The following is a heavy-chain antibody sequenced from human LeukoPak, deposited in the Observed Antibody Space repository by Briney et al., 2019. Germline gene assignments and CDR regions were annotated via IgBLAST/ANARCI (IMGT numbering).Heavy chain of an antibody. CDR1: GYTFTSYG. D-gene: IGHD3-3*01. J-gene: IGHJ5*02. CDR2: MNPNSGNT. CDR3: ARGLTALRFLEWWA. V-gene: IGHV1-8*03. Sequence: WASVKVSCKASGYTFTSYGISWVRQAPGQGLEWMGWMNPNSGNTGYAQKFQGRVTITRNTSISTAYMELSSLRSEDTAVYYCARGLTALRFLEWWAWGQGTLVTVSS.